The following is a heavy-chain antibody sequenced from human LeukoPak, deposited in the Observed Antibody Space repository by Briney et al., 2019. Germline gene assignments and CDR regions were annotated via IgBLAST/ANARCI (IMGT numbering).Heavy chain of an antibody. CDR2: IYTSGST. CDR3: ARHQGTMIVVVIRTGWFDP. Sequence: SETLSLTCTVSGGSINSGSYYWSWIRQPAGEQLEWIGRIYTSGSTNYNPSLKSRVTISVDTSKNQFSLKLSSVTAADTAVYYCARHQGTMIVVVIRTGWFDPWGQGTLVTVSS. J-gene: IGHJ5*02. D-gene: IGHD3-22*01. V-gene: IGHV4-61*02. CDR1: GGSINSGSYY.